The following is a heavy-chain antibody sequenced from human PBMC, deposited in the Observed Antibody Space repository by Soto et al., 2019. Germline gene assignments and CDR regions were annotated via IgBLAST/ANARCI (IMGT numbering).Heavy chain of an antibody. J-gene: IGHJ4*02. CDR3: ARAVHTMVQGVRFRVDQ. V-gene: IGHV1-2*02. Sequence: QVQLVQSGAEMKKPGASVKVSCESSGYTFTAYYIHWVRQAPGHGLEWMGWINPNGGGTKYAQKFQARVTMTRDKYINTAYMELTRMTSEDTAVYYCARAVHTMVQGVRFRVDQWGQGSLVTISS. CDR1: GYTFTAYY. CDR2: INPNGGGT. D-gene: IGHD3-10*01.